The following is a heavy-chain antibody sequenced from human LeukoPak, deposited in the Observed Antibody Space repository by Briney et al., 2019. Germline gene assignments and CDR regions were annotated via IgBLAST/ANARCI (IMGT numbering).Heavy chain of an antibody. J-gene: IGHJ4*02. D-gene: IGHD6-19*01. CDR2: ISSYNGNT. CDR1: GYTFTSYG. CDR3: VRGYGGWYGGAAEY. V-gene: IGHV1-18*01. Sequence: ASVKVSCKASGYTFTSYGISWVRQAPGQGLEWMGWISSYNGNTKYAQKLQGRVTMTTDTSTSTAYMELRSLRSDDTAVYYCVRGYGGWYGGAAEYWGQGTLVTVSS.